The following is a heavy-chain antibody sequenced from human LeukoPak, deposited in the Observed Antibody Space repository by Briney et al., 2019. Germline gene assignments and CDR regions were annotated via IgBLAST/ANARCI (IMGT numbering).Heavy chain of an antibody. D-gene: IGHD4-17*01. CDR2: ISGSGGST. Sequence: GGSLRLSCAASGFTFSSYAMSWVRQAPGKGLEWVSAISGSGGSTYYADSVKGRFTISRDNSKNTLYLQMNSLRAEDTAVYYCAREGGGTTVSPIDYWGQGTLVTVSS. CDR1: GFTFSSYA. J-gene: IGHJ4*02. V-gene: IGHV3-23*01. CDR3: AREGGGTTVSPIDY.